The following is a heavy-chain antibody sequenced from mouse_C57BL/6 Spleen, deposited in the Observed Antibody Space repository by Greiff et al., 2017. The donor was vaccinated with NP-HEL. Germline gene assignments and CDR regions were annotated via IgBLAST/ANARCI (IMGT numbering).Heavy chain of an antibody. CDR2: IDPSDSYT. Sequence: QVQLQQPGAELVRPGTSVKLSCKASGYTFTSYWMHWVKPRPGQGLEWIGVIDPSDSYTNYNQKFKGKATLTVDTSSSTAYMQLSSLTSEDSAVYYCARSPLNGRLDYWGQGTTLTVSS. V-gene: IGHV1-59*01. J-gene: IGHJ2*01. CDR3: ARSPLNGRLDY. CDR1: GYTFTSYW.